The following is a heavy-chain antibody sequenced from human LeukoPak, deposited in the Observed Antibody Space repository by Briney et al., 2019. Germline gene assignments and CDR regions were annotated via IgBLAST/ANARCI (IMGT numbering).Heavy chain of an antibody. J-gene: IGHJ4*02. D-gene: IGHD3-22*01. CDR1: GFTFSNAW. CDR2: IYHSGST. V-gene: IGHV4-4*02. CDR3: ARDASSGLGLNY. Sequence: GSLRLSCAASGFTFSNAWMSWVRQAPGKGLEWIGEIYHSGSTNYNPSLKSRVTISVDKSKNQFSLKLSSVTAADTAVYYCARDASSGLGLNYWGQGTLVTVSS.